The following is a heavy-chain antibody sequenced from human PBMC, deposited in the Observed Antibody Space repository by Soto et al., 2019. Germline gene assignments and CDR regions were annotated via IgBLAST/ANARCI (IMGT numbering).Heavy chain of an antibody. V-gene: IGHV4-30-4*01. CDR3: ARDGAVRSGLVG. CDR1: GGSISSGDYY. D-gene: IGHD3-22*01. CDR2: IYYSGST. Sequence: QVQLQESGPGLVKPSQTLSLTCTVSGGSISSGDYYRSWIRQPPGKALEWIGYIYYSGSTYYNPSLKSRLTISVYTSKTQFSLKLSSVPAADTAVYYCARDGAVRSGLVGWGQGTLVTVSS. J-gene: IGHJ4*02.